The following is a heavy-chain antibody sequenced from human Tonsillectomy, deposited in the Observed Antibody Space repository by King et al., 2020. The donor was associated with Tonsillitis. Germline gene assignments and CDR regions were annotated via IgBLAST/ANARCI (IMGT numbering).Heavy chain of an antibody. CDR2: IYYSGST. CDR3: ARGKPSGIMITFGGHYMDV. Sequence: QLQESGPGLVKPSQTLSLTCTVSGGSIASGGYYWSWIRQHPGKGLGWIGYIYYSGSTYYNPSLKSLVTISVDTSKNQFSLKLRTVTAADTAVYFCARGKPSGIMITFGGHYMDVWGKGTTVTVSS. J-gene: IGHJ6*03. D-gene: IGHD3-16*01. CDR1: GGSIASGGYY. V-gene: IGHV4-31*01.